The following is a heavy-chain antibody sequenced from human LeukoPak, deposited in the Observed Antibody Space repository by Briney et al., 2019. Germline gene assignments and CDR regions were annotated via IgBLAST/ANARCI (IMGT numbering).Heavy chain of an antibody. V-gene: IGHV4-34*01. CDR1: GGSFSGYY. CDR3: GRVIGSYNWFDP. Sequence: TSETLSLTCAVYGGSFSGYYWNWIRQPPGKGLEWIGETNHSGSTNYNPSLESRVTISVDTSKNQFSLKLSSVTAADTAVYYCGRVIGSYNWFDPWGQGTLVTVSS. J-gene: IGHJ5*02. CDR2: TNHSGST. D-gene: IGHD2-15*01.